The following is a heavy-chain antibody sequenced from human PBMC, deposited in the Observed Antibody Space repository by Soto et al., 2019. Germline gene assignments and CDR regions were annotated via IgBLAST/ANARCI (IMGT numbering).Heavy chain of an antibody. V-gene: IGHV4-34*01. CDR3: ASARCSSTSCYLVY. CDR2: INHSGST. Sequence: KPSETLSLTCAVYGGSFSGYYWSWIRQPPGKGLEWIGEINHSGSTNYNPSLKSRVTISVDTSKNQFSLKLSSVTAADTAVYYCASARCSSTSCYLVYWGQGTLVTVSS. D-gene: IGHD2-2*01. J-gene: IGHJ4*02. CDR1: GGSFSGYY.